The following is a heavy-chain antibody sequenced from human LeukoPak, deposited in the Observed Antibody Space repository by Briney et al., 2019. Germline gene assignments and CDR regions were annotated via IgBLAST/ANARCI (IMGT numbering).Heavy chain of an antibody. CDR2: FDPEDGET. D-gene: IGHD3-10*01. V-gene: IGHV1-24*01. Sequence: ASVKVSCKASGYTFTSYDINWVRQAPGKGLEWMGGFDPEDGETIYAQKFQGRVTMTEDTSTDTAYMELSSLRSEDTAVYYCATRPGAGVDYWGQGTLVTVSS. CDR1: GYTFTSYD. CDR3: ATRPGAGVDY. J-gene: IGHJ4*02.